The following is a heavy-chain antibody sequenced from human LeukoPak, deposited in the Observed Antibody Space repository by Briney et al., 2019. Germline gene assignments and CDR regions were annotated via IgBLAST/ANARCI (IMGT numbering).Heavy chain of an antibody. CDR2: IWYDGSNK. J-gene: IGHJ4*02. D-gene: IGHD6-13*01. CDR1: GFTFSSYG. CDR3: AKDVEPGIAAAAPPGFDY. V-gene: IGHV3-33*06. Sequence: PGRSLRLSCAASGFTFSSYGMHWVRQAPGKGLEWVAVIWYDGSNKYYADSVKGRFTISRDNSKSTLYLQMNSLRAEDTAVYYCAKDVEPGIAAAAPPGFDYWGQGTLVTVSS.